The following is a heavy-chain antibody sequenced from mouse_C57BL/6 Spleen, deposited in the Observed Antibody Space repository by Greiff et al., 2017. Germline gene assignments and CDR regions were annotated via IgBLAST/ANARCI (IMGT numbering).Heavy chain of an antibody. V-gene: IGHV1-59*01. CDR3: ARLMGYYGSSYEDAMDY. Sequence: VQLQQPGAELVRPGTSVKLSCKASGYTFTSYWMHWVKQRPGQGLEWIGVIDPSDSYTNYNQKFKGKATLTVDTSSSTAYMQLSSLTSEDSAVYYCARLMGYYGSSYEDAMDYWGQGTSVTVSS. J-gene: IGHJ4*01. CDR1: GYTFTSYW. D-gene: IGHD1-1*01. CDR2: IDPSDSYT.